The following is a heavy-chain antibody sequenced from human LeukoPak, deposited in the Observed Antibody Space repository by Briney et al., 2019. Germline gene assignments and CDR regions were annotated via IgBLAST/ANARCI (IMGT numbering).Heavy chain of an antibody. J-gene: IGHJ4*02. V-gene: IGHV1-24*01. CDR3: ATETDYPVIAVAGKIGY. D-gene: IGHD6-19*01. CDR2: FDPEDGET. CDR1: GYTLTELS. Sequence: GASVKVSCKVSGYTLTELSMHWVRQAPGKGLEWMGGFDPEDGETIYAQKFQGRVTMTEDTSTDTAYMELSSLGSEDTAVYYCATETDYPVIAVAGKIGYWGQGTLVTVSS.